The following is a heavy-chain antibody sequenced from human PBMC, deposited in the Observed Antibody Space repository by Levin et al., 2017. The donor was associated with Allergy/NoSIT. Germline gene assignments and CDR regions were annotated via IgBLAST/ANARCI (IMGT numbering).Heavy chain of an antibody. Sequence: PSETLSLTCTVSGGSISSHYWNWIRQPPGKGLEWIGYMYYSGSINSNPSLQSRVTMSVDTSKNQFSLRLSSVTAAATAVYYCARDGGSSKGAPRVAARDIWGQGTMVTVSS. CDR2: MYYSGSI. V-gene: IGHV4-59*11. D-gene: IGHD1-26*01. CDR3: ARDGGSSKGAPRVAARDI. CDR1: GGSISSHY. J-gene: IGHJ3*02.